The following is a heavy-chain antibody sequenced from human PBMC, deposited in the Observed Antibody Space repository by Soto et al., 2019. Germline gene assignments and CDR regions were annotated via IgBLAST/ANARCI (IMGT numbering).Heavy chain of an antibody. CDR3: AAGRGGYEPFDY. CDR1: GFTFTSSA. J-gene: IGHJ4*02. V-gene: IGHV1-58*01. CDR2: IVVGSGNT. Sequence: SSVKVSCKDSGFTFTSSAVQWVRQARGQRLEWIGWIVVGSGNTNYAQKFQERVTITRDMSASTAYMELSSLRSEDTAVYYCAAGRGGYEPFDYWGQGTLVTVSS. D-gene: IGHD5-12*01.